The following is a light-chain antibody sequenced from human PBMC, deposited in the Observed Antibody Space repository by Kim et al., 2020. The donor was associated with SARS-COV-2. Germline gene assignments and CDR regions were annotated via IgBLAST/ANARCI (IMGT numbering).Light chain of an antibody. Sequence: QAGLTQPPLVSKDLRQTVTLTCTGNSNNVGDQGAAWLQQHQGHPPKLLSYRNNKRPSGISEKLSASRSGNTASLTITGLQPEDEADYFCSAWDSSLSTWVFGGGTQLTVL. V-gene: IGLV10-54*01. J-gene: IGLJ3*02. CDR1: SNNVGDQG. CDR2: RNN. CDR3: SAWDSSLSTWV.